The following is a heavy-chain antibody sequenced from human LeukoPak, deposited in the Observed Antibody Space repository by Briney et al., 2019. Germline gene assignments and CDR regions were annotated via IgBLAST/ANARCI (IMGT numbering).Heavy chain of an antibody. V-gene: IGHV4-4*07. J-gene: IGHJ4*02. CDR1: GGSISSYY. CDR2: IHSSGST. D-gene: IGHD6-6*01. Sequence: NTSQTLSLTCTVSGGSISSYYWSWIRQPAGKGLEWIGRIHSSGSTNYNPSLKSRVTMSVDTSKNQFSLNLASVTAADTAVYYCARAMSIAARLQTIFDYWGQGTLVTVSS. CDR3: ARAMSIAARLQTIFDY.